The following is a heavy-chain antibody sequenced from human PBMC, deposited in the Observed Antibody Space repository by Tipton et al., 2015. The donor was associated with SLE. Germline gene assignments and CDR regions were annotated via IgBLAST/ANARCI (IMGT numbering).Heavy chain of an antibody. CDR1: GFTFSSYS. V-gene: IGHV3-48*01. CDR3: AKRSRAFDI. D-gene: IGHD2-2*01. Sequence: VQLVQSGGGLVKPGGSLRLSCAASGFTFSSYSMNWVRQAPGKGLEWVSYISSSSSTIYYADSAKGRFTISRDNAKNSLYLQMNSLRAEDTAVYYCAKRSRAFDIWGQGTMVTVSS. CDR2: ISSSSSTI. J-gene: IGHJ3*02.